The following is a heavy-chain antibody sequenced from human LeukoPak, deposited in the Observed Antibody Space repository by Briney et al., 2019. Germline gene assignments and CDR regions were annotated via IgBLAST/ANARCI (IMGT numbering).Heavy chain of an antibody. CDR3: AKEDTEAFDI. Sequence: GGSLRLSCAASEFTFSSYAMHWVRQAPGEGLEWVAFIRYDGSNKFYADSVKGRFTISRDNSKNTLYLQMNSLRAEDTAVYYCAKEDTEAFDIWGQGTMVTVSS. CDR2: IRYDGSNK. CDR1: EFTFSSYA. D-gene: IGHD5-18*01. V-gene: IGHV3-30*02. J-gene: IGHJ3*02.